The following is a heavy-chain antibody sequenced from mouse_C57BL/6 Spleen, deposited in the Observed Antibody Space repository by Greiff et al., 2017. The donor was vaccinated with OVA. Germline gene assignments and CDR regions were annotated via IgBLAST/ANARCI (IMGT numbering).Heavy chain of an antibody. CDR3: AREDSSGTDY. CDR2: IDPSDSYT. V-gene: IGHV1-50*01. D-gene: IGHD3-2*02. J-gene: IGHJ2*01. CDR1: GYTFTSYW. Sequence: QVQLQQSGAELVKPGASVKLSCKASGYTFTSYWMQWVKQRPGQGLEWIGEIDPSDSYTNYNQKFKGKATLTVDTSSSTAYMQLSSLTSEDSAVYYCAREDSSGTDYWGQGTTLTVSS.